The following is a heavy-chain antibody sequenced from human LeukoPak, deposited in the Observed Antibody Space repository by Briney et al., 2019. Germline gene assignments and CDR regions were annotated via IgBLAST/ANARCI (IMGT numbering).Heavy chain of an antibody. J-gene: IGHJ4*02. V-gene: IGHV3-23*01. CDR2: ISGGGGTI. D-gene: IGHD5-18*01. CDR1: GFTFSSYA. Sequence: GGSLRLSCAASGFTFSSYAMSWVRQAPGKGLEWVSTISGGGGTIYYADSVKGRFTISRDNSNNTVCLQMNSLRAEDTAVYFCTKDRSTDTYGNFDYWGQGTLVTVSS. CDR3: TKDRSTDTYGNFDY.